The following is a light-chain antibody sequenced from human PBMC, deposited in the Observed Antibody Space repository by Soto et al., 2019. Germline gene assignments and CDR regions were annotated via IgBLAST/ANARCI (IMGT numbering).Light chain of an antibody. Sequence: IVMTQSPATLSVSPGERATLSCRASQSVGSNLASYQQKPGQAPRLLIYGASTKATGISARFSGSGSGTEFTLTISSLQSEDFAVYYCQQYNNWPPLTFGGGTKVEIK. CDR2: GAS. CDR1: QSVGSN. V-gene: IGKV3-15*01. CDR3: QQYNNWPPLT. J-gene: IGKJ4*01.